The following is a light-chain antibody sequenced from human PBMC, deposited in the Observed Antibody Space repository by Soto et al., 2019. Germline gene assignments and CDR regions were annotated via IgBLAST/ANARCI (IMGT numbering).Light chain of an antibody. CDR3: QQRSNWPLT. CDR1: QSVSSY. CDR2: DAS. J-gene: IGKJ4*01. Sequence: EIVLTQSPATLSLSPGERATLSCRASQSVSSYLAWYQQKRGQAPRLLIYDASNRATGIPARFSGSGSGTYFTLTNSSLEPEDVAVYYCQQRSNWPLTFGGGTKVEIK. V-gene: IGKV3-11*01.